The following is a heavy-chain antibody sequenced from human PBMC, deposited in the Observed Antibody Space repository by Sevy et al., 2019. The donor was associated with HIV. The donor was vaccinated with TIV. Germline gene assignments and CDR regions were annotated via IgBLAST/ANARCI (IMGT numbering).Heavy chain of an antibody. J-gene: IGHJ4*02. CDR3: ARHQPDGLSTRFFDY. CDR2: FYDSGST. V-gene: IGHV4-38-2*01. Sequence: SETLSLTCAVSGYSISSGYYWGWIRQPPGKGLEWIGSFYDSGSTYYNPSLKSRVTISVDTSKNQLSLKLSSVTAADTAVYYCARHQPDGLSTRFFDYWGQGTLVTVSS. CDR1: GYSISSGYY.